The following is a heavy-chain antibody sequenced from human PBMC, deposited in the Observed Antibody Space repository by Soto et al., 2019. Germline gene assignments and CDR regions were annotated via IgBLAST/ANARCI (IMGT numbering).Heavy chain of an antibody. CDR3: ARVRVLRYFDWLLYEDGMDV. CDR1: GGSISSYY. V-gene: IGHV4-4*07. J-gene: IGHJ6*02. CDR2: IYTSGST. D-gene: IGHD3-9*01. Sequence: SETLSLTCTVSGGSISSYYWSWIRQPAGKGLEWIGRIYTSGSTNYNPSLKSRVTMSVDTSKNQFSLKLSSVTTADTAVYYCARVRVLRYFDWLLYEDGMDVWGQGTTVTVSS.